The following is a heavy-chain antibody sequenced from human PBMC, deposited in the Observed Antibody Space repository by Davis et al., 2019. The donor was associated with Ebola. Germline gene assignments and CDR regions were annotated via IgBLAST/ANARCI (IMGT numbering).Heavy chain of an antibody. CDR3: TSSSPAGMDV. D-gene: IGHD6-13*01. Sequence: PGGSLRLSCAVSGFTFNRYAMHWVRQAPGKGPEWVAIIKQDGGEKYYVDSVKGRFTISRDNAKNSLFLQMNSLKTEDTAVYYCTSSSPAGMDVWGQGTTVTVSS. CDR2: IKQDGGEK. J-gene: IGHJ6*02. V-gene: IGHV3-7*03. CDR1: GFTFNRYA.